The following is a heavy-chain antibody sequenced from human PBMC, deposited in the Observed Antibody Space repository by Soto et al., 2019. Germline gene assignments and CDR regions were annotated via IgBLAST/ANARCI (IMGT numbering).Heavy chain of an antibody. V-gene: IGHV4-34*01. Sequence: QVQLQQWGAGLLKPSETLSLTCAVYGGSFSGYYWTWIRQPPETGLEWIGEINHSGSTNYNPSLKSRVTISVAPSKNQFSLKLTSVTAADTAVYYGARDKITGLFDYWGQGTLVTGSS. CDR1: GGSFSGYY. CDR2: INHSGST. CDR3: ARDKITGLFDY. J-gene: IGHJ4*02. D-gene: IGHD2-8*02.